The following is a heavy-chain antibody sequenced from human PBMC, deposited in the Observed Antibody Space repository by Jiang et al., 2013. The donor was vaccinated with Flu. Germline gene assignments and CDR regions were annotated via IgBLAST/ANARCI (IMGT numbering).Heavy chain of an antibody. CDR2: IHPGIGTT. CDR1: GIMFTSYY. CDR3: ARDAFAFDI. V-gene: IGHV1-46*01. Sequence: GAEVKKPGASVKVSCKASGIMFTSYYMHWVRQAPGQGLEWMGVIHPGIGTTNYAQNFQGRLTITRDTSTTTVYMEMSSLRSEDTAVYFCARDAFAFDIWGQGTMVTVSP. J-gene: IGHJ3*02.